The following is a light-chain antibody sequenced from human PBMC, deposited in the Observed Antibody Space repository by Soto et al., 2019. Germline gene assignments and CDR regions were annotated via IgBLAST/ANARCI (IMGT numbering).Light chain of an antibody. CDR3: GAWDSSLSVGV. J-gene: IGLJ3*02. Sequence: QSVLTQPPSVSAAPGQKVTISCSGGSSNIGNNYVSWYQQLPGTAPKRLIYDNDKRPSGIPDRFSASKSGTSATLGITGLQTGDEADYYCGAWDSSLSVGVFGGGTKLTVL. CDR1: SSNIGNNY. CDR2: DND. V-gene: IGLV1-51*01.